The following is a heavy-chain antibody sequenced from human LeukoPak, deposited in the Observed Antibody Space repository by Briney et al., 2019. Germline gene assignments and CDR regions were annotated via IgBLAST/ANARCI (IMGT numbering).Heavy chain of an antibody. V-gene: IGHV3-30*18. CDR2: IPYDGSNK. Sequence: GGSLRLSCAASGFTFSSYGMHWVRQAPGKGLEWVAVIPYDGSNKYYADSVKGRFTISRDNSKNTLYLQMNSLRAEDTAVYYCAKDAIWFGELSHVSPFDYWGQGTLVTVSS. J-gene: IGHJ4*02. CDR1: GFTFSSYG. D-gene: IGHD3-10*01. CDR3: AKDAIWFGELSHVSPFDY.